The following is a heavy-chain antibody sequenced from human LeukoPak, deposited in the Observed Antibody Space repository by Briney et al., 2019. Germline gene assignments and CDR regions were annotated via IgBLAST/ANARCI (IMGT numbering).Heavy chain of an antibody. D-gene: IGHD3-22*01. CDR2: FDPEDGET. CDR1: GYTLTELS. Sequence: GASVKVSCKVSGYTLTELSMHWVRQAPGKGLEWMGGFDPEDGETIYAQKFQGRVTMTEDTSTDTAYMELSSLRSEDTAVYYCATPLSSYYYDSSGYGYWGQGTLVTVSS. V-gene: IGHV1-24*01. CDR3: ATPLSSYYYDSSGYGY. J-gene: IGHJ4*02.